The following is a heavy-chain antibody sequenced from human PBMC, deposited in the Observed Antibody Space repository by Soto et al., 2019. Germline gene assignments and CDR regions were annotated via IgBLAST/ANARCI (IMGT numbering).Heavy chain of an antibody. Sequence: PGGSLGLSCAASGLSVSSYEVAWVRQAPGKGLEWVAYISISGGTIYYGDSVEGRFTISRDNADNSLYLQMNSLRAEDTAVYYCTKEKSVINSGYDAFDIWGRGTVVPVSS. CDR3: TKEKSVINSGYDAFDI. D-gene: IGHD5-12*01. CDR2: ISISGGTI. V-gene: IGHV3-48*03. J-gene: IGHJ3*02. CDR1: GLSVSSYE.